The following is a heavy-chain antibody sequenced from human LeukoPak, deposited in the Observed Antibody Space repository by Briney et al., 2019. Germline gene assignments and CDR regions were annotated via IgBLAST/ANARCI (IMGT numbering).Heavy chain of an antibody. CDR2: ISSSGSTI. J-gene: IGHJ6*02. CDR3: ARDDGFGELRYYYYGMDV. D-gene: IGHD3-10*01. V-gene: IGHV3-48*03. CDR1: GFTFSSYE. Sequence: PGGSLRLSCAASGFTFSSYETNWVRQAPGKGLEWVSYISSSGSTIYYADSVKGRFTISRDNAKNSLYLQMNSLRAEDTAVYYCARDDGFGELRYYYYGMDVWGQGTTVTVSS.